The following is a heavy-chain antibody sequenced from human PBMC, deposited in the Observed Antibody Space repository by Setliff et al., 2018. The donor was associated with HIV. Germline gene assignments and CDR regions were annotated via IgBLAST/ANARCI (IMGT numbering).Heavy chain of an antibody. V-gene: IGHV4-34*01. Sequence: SETLSLTCAVYGGSFSGYYWSWIRQPPGKGLEWIGEINHSGSTNYNPSLKSRVTISVDTSKNQFSLKLSSVTAADTAVYYCARATGYYDILTGYYNSPFADYWGQGTLVTVSS. CDR2: INHSGST. D-gene: IGHD3-9*01. J-gene: IGHJ4*02. CDR1: GGSFSGYY. CDR3: ARATGYYDILTGYYNSPFADY.